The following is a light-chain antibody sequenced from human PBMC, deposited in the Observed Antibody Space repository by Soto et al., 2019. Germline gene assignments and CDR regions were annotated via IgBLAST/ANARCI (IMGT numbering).Light chain of an antibody. Sequence: DIQMTQSPSTLSASVGDRVTITCRASQSISSWLAWYQQKPGKAPKLLIYKASSLESGVPSRFSGSGSGTEFTLTFSSLQPDDFATYYCQQYNSYSGSTFGQGTKLEIK. J-gene: IGKJ2*01. CDR2: KAS. V-gene: IGKV1-5*03. CDR3: QQYNSYSGST. CDR1: QSISSW.